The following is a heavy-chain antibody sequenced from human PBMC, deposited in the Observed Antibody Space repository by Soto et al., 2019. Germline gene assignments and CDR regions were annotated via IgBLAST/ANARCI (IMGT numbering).Heavy chain of an antibody. CDR1: GFSLSTSGVG. D-gene: IGHD2-21*02. CDR2: IYWADDK. J-gene: IGHJ6*02. V-gene: IGHV2-5*02. CDR3: IPRRCGGDCLQSYASHYYYGMDV. Sequence: QITLKESGPTLVKPTQTLTLTCTFSGFSLSTSGVGVGWIRQPPGKALEWLALIYWADDKTYRPPLRSRLPISKDTSICKVVLTMTNMDPVDTATYHCIPRRCGGDCLQSYASHYYYGMDVWGQATTVTVAS.